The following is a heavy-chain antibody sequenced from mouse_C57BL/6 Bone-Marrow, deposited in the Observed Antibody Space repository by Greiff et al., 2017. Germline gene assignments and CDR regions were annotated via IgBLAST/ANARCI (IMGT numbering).Heavy chain of an antibody. Sequence: QVQLQQSGAELVKPGASVKLSCKASGYAFSSYWMTWVKQRPGKGLEWIGQIYPGDGDTNYNGKFKGKATLSTDKSSSTAYMQISSLTSEDSAVYYCARYDCNYYYYAMDYWGQGTSVTVSS. V-gene: IGHV1-80*01. CDR3: ARYDCNYYYYAMDY. D-gene: IGHD2-1*01. J-gene: IGHJ4*01. CDR1: GYAFSSYW. CDR2: IYPGDGDT.